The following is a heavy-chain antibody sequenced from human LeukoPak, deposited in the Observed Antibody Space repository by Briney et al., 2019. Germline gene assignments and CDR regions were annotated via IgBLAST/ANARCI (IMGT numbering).Heavy chain of an antibody. D-gene: IGHD1-1*01. V-gene: IGHV3-7*01. Sequence: GGSLRLSCAASGFSFSNYWMSWVRQAPGKGLEWVANIDPHGSETQYVGSVKGRFTTSRDNAKNSLYVQTNSLRAEDTAIYYCARIWYFGDNNWRYFDYWGQGTLVTVAS. CDR2: IDPHGSET. CDR3: ARIWYFGDNNWRYFDY. CDR1: GFSFSNYW. J-gene: IGHJ4*03.